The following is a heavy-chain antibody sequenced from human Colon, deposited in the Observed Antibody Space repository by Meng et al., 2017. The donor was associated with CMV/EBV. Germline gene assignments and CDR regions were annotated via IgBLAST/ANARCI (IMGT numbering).Heavy chain of an antibody. CDR3: VKDTTPRTTMFGIVTPRPSYGMDV. J-gene: IGHJ6*02. CDR1: EFRFDEYA. V-gene: IGHV3-9*01. D-gene: IGHD3-3*01. Sequence: SLRLSCAASEFRFDEYAMHWVRPGPGKGLEWVALFSWNSDDIGYAVSVKGRVTISRDNAKNSLYLEMNSPRHEDTALYYCVKDTTPRTTMFGIVTPRPSYGMDVWGQGTTVTVSS. CDR2: FSWNSDDI.